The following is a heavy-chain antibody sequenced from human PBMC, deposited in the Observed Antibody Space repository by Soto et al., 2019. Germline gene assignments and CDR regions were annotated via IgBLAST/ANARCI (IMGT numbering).Heavy chain of an antibody. V-gene: IGHV1-8*01. J-gene: IGHJ5*02. CDR3: ARPGARYCGGDCYSSX. Sequence: ASVKVSCKASGYMFSNYDIIWVRQATGQGLEWMGLMNPYSDKTDYAHKFQGRVTMTGNTSISTAYMELTALTYEDTAIYYCARPGARYCGGDCYSSXWGQGTLVTVSX. CDR2: MNPYSDKT. CDR1: GYMFSNYD. D-gene: IGHD2-21*02.